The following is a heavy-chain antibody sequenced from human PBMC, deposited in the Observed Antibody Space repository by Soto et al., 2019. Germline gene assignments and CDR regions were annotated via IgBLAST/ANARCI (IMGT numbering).Heavy chain of an antibody. CDR2: VTGRSRNT. CDR3: AKMTPYGGNYRDAFDV. V-gene: IGHV3-23*01. Sequence: EMQRLESGGGLQQPGGSLRLSCAASGFTFNNFAMGWVRQAPGKVLAWISAVTGRSRNTYYADSVKGRFTISRNNFENTVYLQMDGLRVEDTAVYYCAKMTPYGGNYRDAFDVWGRGTMVTVAS. D-gene: IGHD1-26*01. CDR1: GFTFNNFA. J-gene: IGHJ3*01.